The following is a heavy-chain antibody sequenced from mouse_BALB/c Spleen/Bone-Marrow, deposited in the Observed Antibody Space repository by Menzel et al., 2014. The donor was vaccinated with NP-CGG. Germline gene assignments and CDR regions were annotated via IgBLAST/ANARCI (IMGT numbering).Heavy chain of an antibody. CDR3: TGTSGSRLDH. CDR2: IESANGNT. CDR1: GFNIEDSY. Sequence: VQLQQSGAEIVMPGASVKSSCTTSGFNIEDSYIYWMKQRPEQGLEWIGRIESANGNTKYDPKFQGKATITVDTSSATALQQLSIPTPGDTDVCGRTGTSGSRLDHWGQGTTRTGAS. V-gene: IGHV14-3*02. J-gene: IGHJ2*01. D-gene: IGHD1-1*01.